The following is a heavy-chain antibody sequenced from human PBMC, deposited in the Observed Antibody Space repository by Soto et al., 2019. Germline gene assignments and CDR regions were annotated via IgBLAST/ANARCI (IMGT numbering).Heavy chain of an antibody. V-gene: IGHV4-59*08. CDR2: IYYSGST. CDR1: GGSISSYY. CDR3: ARHHGGAGNYYYYYMEV. J-gene: IGHJ6*03. Sequence: SETLSLTCTVSGGSISSYYWIWIRQPPGKGLEWIGYIYYSGSTNYNPSLKSRVTISVDTSKNQFSLKLSSVTAADTAVYYCARHHGGAGNYYYYYMEVWGKGTTVTVSS. D-gene: IGHD3-10*01.